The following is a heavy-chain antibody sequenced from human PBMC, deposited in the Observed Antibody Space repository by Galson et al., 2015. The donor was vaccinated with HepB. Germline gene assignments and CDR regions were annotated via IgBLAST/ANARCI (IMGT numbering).Heavy chain of an antibody. CDR3: ARLYEGGSSWFHGRPFDI. J-gene: IGHJ3*02. CDR2: ISHSGSA. Sequence: LSLTCAVHGGSFSGYYWSWIRHTPGKGLEWIGEISHSGSANYNPSLKSRATISEDTSKKQFSLKVNSVTVADTAVYYCARLYEGGSSWFHGRPFDIWGQGTMVTVSS. V-gene: IGHV4-34*01. D-gene: IGHD6-13*01. CDR1: GGSFSGYY.